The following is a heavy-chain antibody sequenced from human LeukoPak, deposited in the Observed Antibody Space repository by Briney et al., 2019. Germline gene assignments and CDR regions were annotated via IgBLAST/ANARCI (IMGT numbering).Heavy chain of an antibody. CDR3: ARGGGRFGEFTAFDY. D-gene: IGHD3-10*01. J-gene: IGHJ4*02. Sequence: PSETLSLTCAVSGGSISSGGYSWSWIRQPPGKGLEWIGYIYHSGSTYYNPSLKSRVTISVDRSKNQFSLKLSSVTAADTAVYYCARGGGRFGEFTAFDYWGQGTPVTVSS. CDR1: GGSISSGGYS. CDR2: IYHSGST. V-gene: IGHV4-30-2*01.